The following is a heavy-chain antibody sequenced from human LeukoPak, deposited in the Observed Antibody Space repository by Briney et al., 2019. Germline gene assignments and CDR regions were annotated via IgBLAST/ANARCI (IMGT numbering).Heavy chain of an antibody. CDR3: ARGRYCSADICSGGDAFDI. V-gene: IGHV4-4*07. CDR2: IYTRGST. CDR1: GGSINNYY. D-gene: IGHD2-15*01. J-gene: IGHJ3*02. Sequence: SETLSLTCTVAGGSINNYYWSWIRQPAGKGLEWIGRIYTRGSTNYNPSLKSRVTMSVDASKNQFSLKLSSVTAADTAVYYCARGRYCSADICSGGDAFDIWGQGTMVSVSS.